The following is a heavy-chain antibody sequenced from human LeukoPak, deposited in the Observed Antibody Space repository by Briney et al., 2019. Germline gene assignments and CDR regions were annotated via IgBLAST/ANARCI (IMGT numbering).Heavy chain of an antibody. V-gene: IGHV3-21*01. CDR3: ASTSTTIYYYYYMDV. D-gene: IGHD1-1*01. CDR2: ISSSSSYI. Sequence: PGGSLRLSCAASGFTFSSYSMNWVRQAPGKGLEWVSSISSSSSYIYYADSVKGRFTISRDNAKNSLYLQMSSLRAEDTAVYYCASTSTTIYYYYYMDVWGKGTTVTVSS. J-gene: IGHJ6*03. CDR1: GFTFSSYS.